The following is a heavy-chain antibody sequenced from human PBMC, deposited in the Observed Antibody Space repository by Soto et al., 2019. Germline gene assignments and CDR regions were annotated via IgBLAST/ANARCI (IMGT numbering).Heavy chain of an antibody. V-gene: IGHV1-18*01. Sequence: ASAKVSCKASGYTFTSYGISWVRQAPGQGLEWMGWISAYNGNTNYAQKLQGGVTMTKDTSTSTAYMELRSLRSDDTAVYYCAILYNWNYLDYWGQGTLVTVSS. J-gene: IGHJ4*02. CDR3: AILYNWNYLDY. CDR1: GYTFTSYG. CDR2: ISAYNGNT. D-gene: IGHD1-20*01.